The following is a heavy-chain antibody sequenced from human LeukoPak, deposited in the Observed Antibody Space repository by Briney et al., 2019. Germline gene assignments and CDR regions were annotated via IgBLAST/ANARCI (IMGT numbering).Heavy chain of an antibody. CDR1: GGSFSGYY. Sequence: PSETLSLTCAVYGGSFSGYYWSWIRQPPGKGLEWIGEINHSGSTNYNPSLKSRVTISVDTSKNQFSLKLSSVTAADTAVYYCARSGTLSNWFDAWGQGTLVTVSS. D-gene: IGHD1-26*01. J-gene: IGHJ5*02. V-gene: IGHV4-34*01. CDR2: INHSGST. CDR3: ARSGTLSNWFDA.